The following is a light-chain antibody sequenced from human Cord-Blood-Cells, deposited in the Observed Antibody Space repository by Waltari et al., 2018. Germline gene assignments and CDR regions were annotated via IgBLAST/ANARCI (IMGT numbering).Light chain of an antibody. CDR2: DVS. V-gene: IGLV2-11*01. CDR1: SSDVGGYNY. Sequence: QSALTQPRSVSGSPGQSVTISCTGTSSDVGGYNYVSWYQQHPGKAPKLMIYDVSKRPSGVLDLFSGSKSGNTAALTISGLQAEDEADYSCCSYAGSYPWVFGGGTKLTVL. J-gene: IGLJ3*02. CDR3: CSYAGSYPWV.